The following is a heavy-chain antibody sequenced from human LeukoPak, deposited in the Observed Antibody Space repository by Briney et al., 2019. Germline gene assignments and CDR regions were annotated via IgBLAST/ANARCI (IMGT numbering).Heavy chain of an antibody. Sequence: PGGSLRLSCAASGFTLSNYAMSWVRQAPGKGPEWVAGISYSSGSIYYSDSVKGRFTISRDNSKNTLYLQMNSLRADDTAVYYCAKDVLRLNYGYFDLWGRGTLVSASS. CDR3: AKDVLRLNYGYFDL. CDR2: ISYSSGSI. CDR1: GFTLSNYA. D-gene: IGHD2-21*02. J-gene: IGHJ2*01. V-gene: IGHV3-23*01.